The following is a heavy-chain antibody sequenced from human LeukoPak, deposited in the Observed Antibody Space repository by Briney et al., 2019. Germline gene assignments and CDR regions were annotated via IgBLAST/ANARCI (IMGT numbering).Heavy chain of an antibody. CDR1: GGSISSGSYY. CDR3: AREVPLTVVPAAIEYMGDDAFDI. CDR2: IYTSGST. D-gene: IGHD2-2*01. V-gene: IGHV4-61*02. J-gene: IGHJ3*02. Sequence: KASETLSLTCTVSGGSISSGSYYWSWIRQPAGKGLEWIGRIYTSGSTNYNPSLKSRVTISVDTSKNQFSLKLSSVTAADTAVYYCAREVPLTVVPAAIEYMGDDAFDIWGQGTMVTVSS.